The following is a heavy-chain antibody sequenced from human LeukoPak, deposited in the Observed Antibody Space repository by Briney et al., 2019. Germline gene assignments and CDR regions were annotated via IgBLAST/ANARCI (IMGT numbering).Heavy chain of an antibody. CDR2: IGSSGANT. V-gene: IGHV3-23*01. CDR3: AKDLRGYCSSTSCYFDAFDI. Sequence: GGSLRLSCAASGFTFSNSAMSWVRQATGKGLEWVSAIGSSGANTYYADSVKGRFTISRDNSKNTLYLQMNSLRAEDTAVYYCAKDLRGYCSSTSCYFDAFDIWGQGTMVTVSS. D-gene: IGHD2-2*01. CDR1: GFTFSNSA. J-gene: IGHJ3*02.